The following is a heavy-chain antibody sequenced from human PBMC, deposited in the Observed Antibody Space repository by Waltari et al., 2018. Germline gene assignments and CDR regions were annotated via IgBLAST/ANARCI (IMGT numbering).Heavy chain of an antibody. D-gene: IGHD4-17*01. CDR2: IRYDGSNK. CDR1: GFTFSTYG. V-gene: IGHV3-30*02. J-gene: IGHJ4*02. CDR3: AKDGDYGDYLPDY. Sequence: QVQLVESGGGVVQPGGSLRLSCAESGFTFSTYGMHWVRQAPGKGLDWVAFIRYDGSNKYYADSVKGRFTISRDNSKNTLYLQMNSLRAEDTAVYYCAKDGDYGDYLPDYWGQGTLVTVSS.